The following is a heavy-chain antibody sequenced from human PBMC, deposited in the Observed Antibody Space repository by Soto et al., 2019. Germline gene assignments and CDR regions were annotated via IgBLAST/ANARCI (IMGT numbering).Heavy chain of an antibody. D-gene: IGHD5-12*01. CDR1: GFTFNIYA. V-gene: IGHV3-30-3*01. CDR2: ISYDGSKK. J-gene: IGHJ4*02. CDR3: ARDQVTDGYNYDYFDY. Sequence: QVHLVESGRGVVQPGRSLRLSCAASGFTFNIYAIHWVRQAPGKGLEWVAVISYDGSKKYYADSVKGRFTISRDNSKNTLYLQIDSLRAEDTAVYYCARDQVTDGYNYDYFDYWGQGTLVTVSS.